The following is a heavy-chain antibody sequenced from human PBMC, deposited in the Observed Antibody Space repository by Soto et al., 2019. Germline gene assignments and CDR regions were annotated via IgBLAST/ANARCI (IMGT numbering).Heavy chain of an antibody. CDR2: IYPGDSDA. V-gene: IGHV5-51*01. D-gene: IGHD5-18*01. J-gene: IGHJ4*02. CDR1: GYSFTDYW. Sequence: PGESLKISCKSSGYSFTDYWIGWARQMPGKGLEWMGIIYPGDSDARYSPSFQGQVTISVDTSINTTFLRQSSLKASDTAMYYCARPDTAMALYYFDYWGQGTLVTVSS. CDR3: ARPDTAMALYYFDY.